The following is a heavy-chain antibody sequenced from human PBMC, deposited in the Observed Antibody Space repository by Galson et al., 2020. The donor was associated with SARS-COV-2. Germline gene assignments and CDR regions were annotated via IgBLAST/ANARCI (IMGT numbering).Heavy chain of an antibody. CDR2: FDPEDGET. V-gene: IGHV1-24*01. J-gene: IGHJ5*02. CDR3: ATAPPTTVVTGWLDP. D-gene: IGHD4-17*01. Sequence: ASVKVSCKVSGYTLTELSMHWVRQAPGKGLEWMGGFDPEDGETIYAQKFQGRVTMTEDTSTDTAYMELSSLRSEDTAVYYCATAPPTTVVTGWLDPWGQGTLVTVSS. CDR1: GYTLTELS.